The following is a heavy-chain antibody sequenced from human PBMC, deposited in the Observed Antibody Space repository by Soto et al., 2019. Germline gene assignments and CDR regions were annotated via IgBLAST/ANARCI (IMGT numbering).Heavy chain of an antibody. Sequence: GGSLRLSCAASGFSFSDYWMHWVRQAPGKGLVWVSRINSDGSNIRYADSVKGRFTISRDNAKSTLYLQMNSLRVEDTALYYCVRASEAFDYWGQGTLVTVSS. CDR1: GFSFSDYW. CDR2: INSDGSNI. CDR3: VRASEAFDY. J-gene: IGHJ4*02. V-gene: IGHV3-74*01.